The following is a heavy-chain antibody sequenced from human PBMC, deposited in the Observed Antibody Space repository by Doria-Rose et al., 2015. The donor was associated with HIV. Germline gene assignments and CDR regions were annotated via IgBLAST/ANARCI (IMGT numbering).Heavy chain of an antibody. Sequence: VQLQESGGGLVQPGRSLRLSCVGSGLSFESYAMHWVRLAPGEGLEWVAGISWDSGAKGNADSVEGRLTISRDNAKKSVYLEMRSLRPKDTAFYYCAKAPIIGPKYYFYMDVWGKGTSVTVSS. J-gene: IGHJ6*03. CDR2: ISWDSGAK. D-gene: IGHD3-3*01. CDR3: AKAPIIGPKYYFYMDV. V-gene: IGHV3-9*01. CDR1: GLSFESYA.